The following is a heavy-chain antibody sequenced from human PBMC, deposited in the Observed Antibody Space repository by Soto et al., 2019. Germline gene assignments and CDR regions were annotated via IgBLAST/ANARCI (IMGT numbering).Heavy chain of an antibody. CDR2: ITDSGGDA. CDR3: ARGSTDSYPGSRIFDF. Sequence: PGGSLRLSCAASGFTFSSYWMHWVRQAPGKGLVWVSRITDSGGDAKYADSVRGRFTISRDNSKNTLYLQMSSLRAEDSAVYYCARGSTDSYPGSRIFDFWGRGTLVTVSS. D-gene: IGHD3-10*01. J-gene: IGHJ4*02. CDR1: GFTFSSYW. V-gene: IGHV3-74*03.